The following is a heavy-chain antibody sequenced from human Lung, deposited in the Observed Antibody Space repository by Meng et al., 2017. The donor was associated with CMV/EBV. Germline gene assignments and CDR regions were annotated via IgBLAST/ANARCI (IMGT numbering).Heavy chain of an antibody. Sequence: AXVXVSCKASGYTSTGYYMHWVRQAPGQGLEWMGWINPNSGGTNYAQKFQGRVTMTRDTSISTAYMELSRLRSDDTAVYYCARDLDWNYEYWGQGTLVTVSS. CDR2: INPNSGGT. V-gene: IGHV1-2*02. J-gene: IGHJ4*02. D-gene: IGHD1-7*01. CDR1: GYTSTGYY. CDR3: ARDLDWNYEY.